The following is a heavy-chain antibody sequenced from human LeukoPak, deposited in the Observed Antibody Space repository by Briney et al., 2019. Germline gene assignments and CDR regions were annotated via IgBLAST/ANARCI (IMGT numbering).Heavy chain of an antibody. V-gene: IGHV1-18*01. D-gene: IGHD1-7*01. CDR3: ARGGNWNFQTDYYYYYYMDV. CDR1: GYTFTSYG. J-gene: IGHJ6*03. Sequence: GASVKVSCKASGYTFTSYGISWVRQAPGQGPEWMGWISAYNGNTNYAQKLQGRVTMTTDTSTSTAYMELRSLRSDDTAVYYCARGGNWNFQTDYYYYYYMDVWGKGTTVTVSS. CDR2: ISAYNGNT.